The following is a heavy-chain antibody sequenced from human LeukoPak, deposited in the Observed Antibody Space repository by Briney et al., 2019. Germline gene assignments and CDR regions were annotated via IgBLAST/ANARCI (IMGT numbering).Heavy chain of an antibody. D-gene: IGHD3-10*01. J-gene: IGHJ4*02. CDR2: ISSSSSYI. V-gene: IGHV3-21*01. CDR1: GFTFSSYG. CDR3: ARFPTYYYGSGSYGSVY. Sequence: GGSLRLSCAASGFTFSSYGMHWVRQAPGKGLEWVSSISSSSSYIYYADSVKGRFTISRDNAKNSLYLQMNSLRAEDTAVYYCARFPTYYYGSGSYGSVYWGQGTLVTVSS.